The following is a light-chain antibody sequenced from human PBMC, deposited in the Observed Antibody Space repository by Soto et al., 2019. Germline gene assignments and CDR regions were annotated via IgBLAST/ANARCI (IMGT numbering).Light chain of an antibody. CDR3: QQYDNSPFT. CDR2: GTS. J-gene: IGKJ3*01. V-gene: IGKV3-20*01. Sequence: EIVLTQSPGTLSLSPGERATLSCRANQRVAGTFLDWYQQKPGQAPRLLISGTSRRATGIPDRFSGSGSGTDFTLTISRLEPEDFAVYYCQQYDNSPFTFGPGTKVDI. CDR1: QRVAGTF.